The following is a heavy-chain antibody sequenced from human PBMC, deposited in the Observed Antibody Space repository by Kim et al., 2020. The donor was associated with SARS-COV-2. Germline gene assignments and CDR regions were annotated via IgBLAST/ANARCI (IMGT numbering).Heavy chain of an antibody. V-gene: IGHV4-34*01. CDR2: INHSGST. CDR3: ARGTRGVAAVRGWGSGWYSNWFDP. Sequence: SETLSLTCAVYGGSFSGYYWSWIRQPPGKGLEWIGEINHSGSTNYNPSLKSRVTISVDTSKNQFSLKLSSVTAADTAVYYCARGTRGVAAVRGWGSGWYSNWFDPWGQGTLVTVSS. J-gene: IGHJ5*02. D-gene: IGHD6-19*01. CDR1: GGSFSGYY.